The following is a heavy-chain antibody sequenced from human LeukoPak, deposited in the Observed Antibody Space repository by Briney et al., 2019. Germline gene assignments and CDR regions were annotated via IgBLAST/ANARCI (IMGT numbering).Heavy chain of an antibody. D-gene: IGHD1-26*01. CDR1: GYTLTELS. V-gene: IGHV1-24*01. CDR2: FDPEDGET. Sequence: ASVKVSCKVSGYTLTELSMHWVRQAPGKGLEWMGGFDPEDGETIYAQKLQGRVTMTTDTSTSTAYMELRSLRSDDTAVYYCARGSSIVGASADYWGQGTLVTVSS. J-gene: IGHJ4*02. CDR3: ARGSSIVGASADY.